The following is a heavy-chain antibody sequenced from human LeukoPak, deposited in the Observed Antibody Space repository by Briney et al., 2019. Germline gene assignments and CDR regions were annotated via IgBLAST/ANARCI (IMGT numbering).Heavy chain of an antibody. J-gene: IGHJ6*02. Sequence: SETLSLTCTVSGGSISSYYWSWIRQPPGKGLEWIGEINHSGSTNYNPSLKSRVTISVDTSKNQFSLKLSSVTAGDTAVYYCARGEVGPMDVWGQGTTVTVSS. V-gene: IGHV4-34*01. CDR3: ARGEVGPMDV. D-gene: IGHD1-26*01. CDR2: INHSGST. CDR1: GGSISSYY.